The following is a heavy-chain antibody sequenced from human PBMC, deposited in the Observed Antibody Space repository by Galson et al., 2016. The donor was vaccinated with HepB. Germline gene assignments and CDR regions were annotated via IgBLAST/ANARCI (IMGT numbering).Heavy chain of an antibody. Sequence: SLRLSCAASEFSFRSYSMNWVRQAPGKGLEWLSSITAGGNTIYYADSVKGRSTISRDNAKSSLYLQMNSLRDDDTAVYFCARAGVAYETSGYFYGRLDYWGQGTLVIVSS. V-gene: IGHV3-48*02. CDR3: ARAGVAYETSGYFYGRLDY. D-gene: IGHD3-22*01. CDR1: EFSFRSYS. J-gene: IGHJ4*02. CDR2: ITAGGNTI.